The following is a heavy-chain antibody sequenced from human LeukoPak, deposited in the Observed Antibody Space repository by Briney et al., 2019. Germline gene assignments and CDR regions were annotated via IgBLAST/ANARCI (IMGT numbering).Heavy chain of an antibody. CDR1: GFTFSSYW. Sequence: PGGSLRLSCAASGFTFSSYWMSWVRQAPGKGLEWVANIKQDGSEKYYVHSVKGRFTISRDNAKNSLYLQMNSLRAEDTAVYYCARGPTYYDFWSGYYMFYYYMDVWGKGTTVTVSS. D-gene: IGHD3-3*01. CDR2: IKQDGSEK. CDR3: ARGPTYYDFWSGYYMFYYYMDV. J-gene: IGHJ6*03. V-gene: IGHV3-7*01.